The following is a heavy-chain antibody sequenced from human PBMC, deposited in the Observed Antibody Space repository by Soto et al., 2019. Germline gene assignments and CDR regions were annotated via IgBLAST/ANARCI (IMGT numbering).Heavy chain of an antibody. Sequence: VQLVESGGGVVQPGRSLRLSCAASGFTFSTYGMHWVRQAPGKRLEWVAIISYEGSTIYSADSVKGRFTISRDNSGNTLDLPMKSLRADEAAVYYCAKDRHTVMVRGVRDYYFGLDVWGQGTTVTVSS. CDR2: ISYEGSTI. D-gene: IGHD5-18*01. CDR3: AKDRHTVMVRGVRDYYFGLDV. CDR1: GFTFSTYG. J-gene: IGHJ6*02. V-gene: IGHV3-30*18.